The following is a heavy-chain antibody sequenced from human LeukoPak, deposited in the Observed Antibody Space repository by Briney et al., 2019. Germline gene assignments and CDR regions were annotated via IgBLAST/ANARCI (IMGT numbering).Heavy chain of an antibody. D-gene: IGHD3-16*01. Sequence: GGSLRLSCAASGFTFSSYAMSWVRQAPGKGLEWVSAISGSGGSTYYADSVKGRFTISRDNSKNTLYLQMNSLRAEDTAVYYCAKDRLGSSIWGEDGMDVWGQGTTVTVSS. CDR2: ISGSGGST. CDR1: GFTFSSYA. CDR3: AKDRLGSSIWGEDGMDV. J-gene: IGHJ6*02. V-gene: IGHV3-23*01.